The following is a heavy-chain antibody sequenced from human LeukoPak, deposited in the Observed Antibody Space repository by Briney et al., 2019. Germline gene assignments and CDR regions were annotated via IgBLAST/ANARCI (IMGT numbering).Heavy chain of an antibody. V-gene: IGHV3-30*18. Sequence: GRSLRLSCAASGFTFSSYGMHWVRQAPGKGLEWVAAISYDGSNKYYADSVKGRFTISRDNSKNTLYLQMNSLRAEDTAVYYCAKEELVHYYGMDVWGQGTTVTVSS. D-gene: IGHD6-6*01. J-gene: IGHJ6*02. CDR1: GFTFSSYG. CDR2: ISYDGSNK. CDR3: AKEELVHYYGMDV.